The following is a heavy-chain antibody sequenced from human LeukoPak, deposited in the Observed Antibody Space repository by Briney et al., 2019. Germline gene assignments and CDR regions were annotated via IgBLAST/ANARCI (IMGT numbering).Heavy chain of an antibody. CDR1: GESFSGYY. CDR2: INHSGST. J-gene: IGHJ5*02. Sequence: SETLSLTCAVYGESFSGYYWSWIRQPPGKGLEWIGEINHSGSTNNNPTLKSRVTISVDTSKNQFSLKLSSVTAADTAVYYCARRSDYDILTGYSNSRLDPWGQGTLVTVSS. CDR3: ARRSDYDILTGYSNSRLDP. V-gene: IGHV4-34*01. D-gene: IGHD3-9*01.